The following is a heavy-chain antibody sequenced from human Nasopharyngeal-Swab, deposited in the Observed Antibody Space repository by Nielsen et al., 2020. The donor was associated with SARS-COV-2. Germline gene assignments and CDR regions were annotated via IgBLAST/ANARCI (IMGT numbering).Heavy chain of an antibody. CDR2: ISGSGGST. D-gene: IGHD6-13*01. V-gene: IGHV3-23*01. Sequence: GESLKISCAASGFTFSSYAMSWVRQAPGKGLEWVSAISGSGGSTYYADSVKGRFTISRDNSKNTLYLQMNSLRAEDTVVYYCAKGSSSWTYDHWGQGTLVRVSS. CDR3: AKGSSSWTYDH. CDR1: GFTFSSYA. J-gene: IGHJ4*02.